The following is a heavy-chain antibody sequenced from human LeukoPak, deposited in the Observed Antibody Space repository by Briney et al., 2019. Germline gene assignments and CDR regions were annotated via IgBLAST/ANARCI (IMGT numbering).Heavy chain of an antibody. D-gene: IGHD7-27*01. CDR3: ARDLAWGAFDY. Sequence: SGGSLRLSCGASGFTFSKHGMNWVRQAPGKGLEWLSGVSPPGGGTYYADSVKGRFTISRDDSKNTLPLQMNSLRVEDTAVYYCARDLAWGAFDYWGQGTLVTVSS. CDR2: VSPPGGGT. V-gene: IGHV3-23*01. J-gene: IGHJ4*02. CDR1: GFTFSKHG.